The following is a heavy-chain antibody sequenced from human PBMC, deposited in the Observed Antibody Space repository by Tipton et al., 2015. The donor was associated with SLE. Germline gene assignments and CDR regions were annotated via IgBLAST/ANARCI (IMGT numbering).Heavy chain of an antibody. J-gene: IGHJ1*01. D-gene: IGHD3-16*02. Sequence: TLSLTCTVSGGSISSYYWGWIRQPPGKGLEWIGSIDYSGSTYYSPSLESRVTISVDTSKNQFSLKLSSVTAADTAVYYCARGDDSIWGSYRHPLLWGQGILVTVSS. CDR1: GGSISSYY. CDR3: ARGDDSIWGSYRHPLL. CDR2: IDYSGST. V-gene: IGHV4-39*07.